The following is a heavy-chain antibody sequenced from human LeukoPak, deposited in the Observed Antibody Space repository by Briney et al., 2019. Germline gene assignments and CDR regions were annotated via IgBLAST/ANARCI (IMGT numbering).Heavy chain of an antibody. V-gene: IGHV3-48*03. CDR1: GFTFSSYD. J-gene: IGHJ6*02. Sequence: GRSLRLSCAASGFTFSSYDMNWVRQVPGKGLEWVSHISSSGSAIYYADSVKGRFTISRDSAKKSLFLQMNSLRAEDTAVYYCASEVSASGSLDVWGQGTTVTVSS. D-gene: IGHD3-10*01. CDR2: ISSSGSAI. CDR3: ASEVSASGSLDV.